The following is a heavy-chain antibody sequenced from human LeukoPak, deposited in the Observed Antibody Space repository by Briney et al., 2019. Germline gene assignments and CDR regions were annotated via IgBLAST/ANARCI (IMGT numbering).Heavy chain of an antibody. CDR3: VKDDGTYYFDS. CDR1: GFTFSSYG. CDR2: TRYDGSNK. D-gene: IGHD2-21*01. J-gene: IGHJ4*02. Sequence: GGSLRLSCKASGFTFSSYGMNWVRQAPGKGLQWVAFTRYDGSNKDYADFVNGRFTISRDNSEDMLYLEMNSLSPEDTAVYYCVKDDGTYYFDSWGRGTLVTVST. V-gene: IGHV3-30*02.